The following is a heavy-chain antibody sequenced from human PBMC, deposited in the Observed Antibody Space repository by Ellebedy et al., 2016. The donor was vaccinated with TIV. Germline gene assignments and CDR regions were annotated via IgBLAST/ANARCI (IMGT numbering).Heavy chain of an antibody. V-gene: IGHV3-48*03. J-gene: IGHJ4*02. CDR2: ISADGDTI. CDR1: GFTFSSSW. D-gene: IGHD6-25*01. CDR3: VAALDY. Sequence: GESLKISXAASGFTFSSSWVHWVRQAPGKGLEWVAFISADGDTIYYAKSVKGRFTISRDDADSSLSLQMNSLRGDDTAVYYCVAALDYWGQGTLVTVSS.